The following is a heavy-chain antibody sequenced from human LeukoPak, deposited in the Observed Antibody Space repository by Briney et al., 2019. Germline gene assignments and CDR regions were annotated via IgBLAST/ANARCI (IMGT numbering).Heavy chain of an antibody. D-gene: IGHD3-16*01. CDR2: ISGRGDST. CDR1: GFTFNSYA. J-gene: IGHJ6*02. V-gene: IGHV3-23*01. CDR3: AKRGFGFYYGMDV. Sequence: PGGSLRLSCAASGFTFNSYAMTWVRQAPGKGLEWVSGISGRGDSTYYADSVKGRFTISRDNSKNTLYLQMNSLRAEDTAVYYCAKRGFGFYYGMDVWGQGTTVTVSS.